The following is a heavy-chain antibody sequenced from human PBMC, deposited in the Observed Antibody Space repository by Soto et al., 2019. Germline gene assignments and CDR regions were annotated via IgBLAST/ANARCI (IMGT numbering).Heavy chain of an antibody. V-gene: IGHV4-34*01. D-gene: IGHD3-9*01. CDR2: ITQSGST. Sequence: SETLSLTCAVYSGSFSGYSWSWIRQPPGRALEWVGEITQSGSTNYNPSLKSRVTISVDTSKNQFSLKVNSVIAADTAIYYCAHILSGSQFNYWGQGTPVTVSS. CDR3: AHILSGSQFNY. CDR1: SGSFSGYS. J-gene: IGHJ4*02.